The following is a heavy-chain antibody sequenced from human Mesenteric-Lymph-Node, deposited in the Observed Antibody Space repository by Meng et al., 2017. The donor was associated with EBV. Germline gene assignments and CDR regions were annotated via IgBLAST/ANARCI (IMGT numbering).Heavy chain of an antibody. J-gene: IGHJ4*02. Sequence: GDLVQSAVGVDEHGSSVCGACQDLRGTCSLNCIRGVREASGTVLEWMGWIIPIFCKANYEQKLQVRVTITADNSTSTAYMELSRLRAEDTAVYYCARDRGLERNDGIDYWGQGTLVTVSS. V-gene: IGHV1-69*06. CDR1: RGTCSLNC. D-gene: IGHD1-1*01. CDR2: IIPIFCKA. CDR3: ARDRGLERNDGIDY.